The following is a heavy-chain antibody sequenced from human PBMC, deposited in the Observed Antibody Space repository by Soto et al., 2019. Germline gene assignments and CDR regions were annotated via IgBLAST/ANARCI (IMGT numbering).Heavy chain of an antibody. J-gene: IGHJ5*02. CDR1: GYRFTNYW. CDR2: IYPGDSDT. Sequence: PGESLKISCKGSGYRFTNYWIGWVRQMPGKGLEWMGIIYPGDSDTRYSPSFQGQVTISADKSINTAYLQWSSLKASDTAMYYCARRIAVNWFDPWGQGALVTVSS. D-gene: IGHD6-19*01. V-gene: IGHV5-51*01. CDR3: ARRIAVNWFDP.